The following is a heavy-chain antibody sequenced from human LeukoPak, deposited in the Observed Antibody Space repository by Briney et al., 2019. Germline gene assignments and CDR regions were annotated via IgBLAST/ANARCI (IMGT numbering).Heavy chain of an antibody. CDR2: ISSSSSYI. CDR1: GFTFSSYS. D-gene: IGHD6-13*01. V-gene: IGHV3-21*01. J-gene: IGHJ4*02. Sequence: PGGSLRLSCAASGFTFSSYSMNWVRQAPGKGLEWVSSISSSSSYIYYADSVKGRFTISRDNAKNSLYLQMNSLRAEDTAVYYCARGGHSSSWDLDYWGQGTLVTVSS. CDR3: ARGGHSSSWDLDY.